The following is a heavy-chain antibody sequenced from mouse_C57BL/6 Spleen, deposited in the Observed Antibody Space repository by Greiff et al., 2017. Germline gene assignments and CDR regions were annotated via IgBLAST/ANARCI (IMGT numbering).Heavy chain of an antibody. D-gene: IGHD2-3*01. J-gene: IGHJ4*01. CDR1: GYTFTSSW. Sequence: QVQLQQPGAELVKPGASVKMSCKASGYTFTSSWITWVKQRPGQGLEWIGDIYPGSGSTNYNEKFKSKATLTVDTSSSTAYMQLSSLTSEDSAVYYCARWLLHYAMDYWGQGTSVTVSS. V-gene: IGHV1-55*01. CDR3: ARWLLHYAMDY. CDR2: IYPGSGST.